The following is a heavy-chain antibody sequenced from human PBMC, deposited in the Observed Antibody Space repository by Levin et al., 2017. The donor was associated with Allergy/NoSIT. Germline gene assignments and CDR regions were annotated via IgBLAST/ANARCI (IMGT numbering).Heavy chain of an antibody. CDR3: AKDHTPYIVVVPAAIGY. CDR2: ISGSGGST. CDR1: GFTFSSYA. D-gene: IGHD2-2*01. J-gene: IGHJ4*02. Sequence: LSLTCAASGFTFSSYAMSWVRQAPGKGLEWVSAISGSGGSTYYADSVKGRFTISRDNSKNTLYLQMNSLRAEDTAVYYCAKDHTPYIVVVPAAIGYWGQGTLVTVSS. V-gene: IGHV3-23*01.